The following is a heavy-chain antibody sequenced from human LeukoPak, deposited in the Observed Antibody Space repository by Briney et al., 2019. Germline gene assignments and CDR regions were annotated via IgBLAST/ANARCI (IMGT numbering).Heavy chain of an antibody. J-gene: IGHJ6*03. CDR3: AREHYYGSGIYFYSYYYSMDV. CDR1: GFTFSSYV. V-gene: IGHV3-30*04. CDR2: AAYDGSHK. Sequence: GRSQRLSCAASGFTFSSYVLHWVRQAPGKGLEWVAVAAYDGSHKYYAESVKGRLTISRDNSKNTLYLQMNSLRPEDTAVYYCAREHYYGSGIYFYSYYYSMDVWGKGTTVTVSS. D-gene: IGHD3-10*01.